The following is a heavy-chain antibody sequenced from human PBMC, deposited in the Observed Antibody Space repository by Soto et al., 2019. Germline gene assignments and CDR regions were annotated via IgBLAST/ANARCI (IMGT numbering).Heavy chain of an antibody. D-gene: IGHD6-13*01. CDR2: INHSGST. J-gene: IGHJ6*02. V-gene: IGHV4-34*01. CDR1: GGSFSGYY. Sequence: PSETLSLTCAVYGGSFSGYYWSWIRQPPGKGLEWIGEINHSGSTNYNPSLKSRVTISVDTSKNQFSLKLSSVTAADTAVYYCARGRAAGSSSWYYYYYGMDVWGQGTTVTV. CDR3: ARGRAAGSSSWYYYYYGMDV.